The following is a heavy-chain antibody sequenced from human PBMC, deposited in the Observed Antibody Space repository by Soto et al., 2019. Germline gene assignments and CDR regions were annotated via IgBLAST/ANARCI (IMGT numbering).Heavy chain of an antibody. Sequence: HPGGSLRLSCAASGFTFSSRAMGWVRQAPGKGLEWVSDIIDSGGSTYYADAVKGRFTISRDNSKSTLYLQMNSLRAEDTAVYYCGKGRSYYYYYGVDVWGQGTTVTVSS. J-gene: IGHJ6*02. CDR1: GFTFSSRA. V-gene: IGHV3-23*01. CDR2: IIDSGGST. D-gene: IGHD1-26*01. CDR3: GKGRSYYYYYGVDV.